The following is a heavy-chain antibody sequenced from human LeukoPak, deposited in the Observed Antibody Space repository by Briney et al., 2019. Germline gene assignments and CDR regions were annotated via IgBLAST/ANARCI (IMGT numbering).Heavy chain of an antibody. CDR3: ARDTELITMVRGVITTLFQH. CDR1: GYTFTSYD. D-gene: IGHD3-10*01. J-gene: IGHJ1*01. V-gene: IGHV1-8*01. Sequence: ASVKVSCKASGYTFTSYDINWVRQATGQGLEWMGWMNPNSGNTGYAQKFQGRVTMTTDTSTSTAYMELRSLRSDDTAVYYCARDTELITMVRGVITTLFQHWGQGTLVTVSS. CDR2: MNPNSGNT.